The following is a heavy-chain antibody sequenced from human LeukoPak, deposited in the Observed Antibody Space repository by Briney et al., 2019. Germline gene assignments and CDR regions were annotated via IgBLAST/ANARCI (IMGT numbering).Heavy chain of an antibody. CDR2: ISWNSGSI. CDR3: AKGPNSSGYYWGAFDI. CDR1: GFTFDDYA. D-gene: IGHD3-22*01. V-gene: IGHV3-9*01. Sequence: PGGSLRLSCAASGFTFDDYAMHWVRQAPGKGLEWVSGISWNSGSIGYADSVKGRFTISRDNAKNSLYLQMNSLRAEDTALYYCAKGPNSSGYYWGAFDIWDQGTMVTVSS. J-gene: IGHJ3*02.